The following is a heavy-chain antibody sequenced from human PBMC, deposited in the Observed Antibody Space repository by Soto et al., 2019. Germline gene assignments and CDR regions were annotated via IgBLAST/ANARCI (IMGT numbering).Heavy chain of an antibody. CDR1: GGSISSGNYY. CDR2: IYYSGST. Sequence: QVQLQESGPGLVKPSQTLSLTCTVSGGSISSGNYYWSWIRQPPGKGLEWIGHIYYSGSTYYNPSPKSRATISADTSKNQLSLKLSSVTAADTAVYYCARTPLTGNNRDYYFDYWGQGTLVTVSS. CDR3: ARTPLTGNNRDYYFDY. D-gene: IGHD3-9*01. J-gene: IGHJ4*02. V-gene: IGHV4-30-4*01.